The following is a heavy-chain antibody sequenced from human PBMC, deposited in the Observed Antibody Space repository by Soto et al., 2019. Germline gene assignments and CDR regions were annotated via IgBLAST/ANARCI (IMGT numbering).Heavy chain of an antibody. V-gene: IGHV6-1*01. CDR1: GDSVSSNSAA. CDR2: TYYRSKWYN. Sequence: PSQTLSLTCALSGDSVSSNSAAWNWIRQSPSRGLEWLGRTYYRSKWYNDYAVSVKSRITINPDTSKNQFSLQLNSVTPEDTAVYYCAKDLRYCSSTSCSLYNWFDPWGQGTLVTVSS. CDR3: AKDLRYCSSTSCSLYNWFDP. D-gene: IGHD2-2*01. J-gene: IGHJ5*02.